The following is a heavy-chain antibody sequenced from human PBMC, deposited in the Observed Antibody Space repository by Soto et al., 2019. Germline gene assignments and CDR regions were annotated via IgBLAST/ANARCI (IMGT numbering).Heavy chain of an antibody. CDR3: TKGATSPFDS. CDR1: GFIFSSHW. V-gene: IGHV3-7*03. Sequence: PGGSLRLSCAASGFIFSSHWMTWVRQAPGKGLEWVANIRQDGNEIYYVDSVKGRFTISRDNSISTAYLQLLNLKASDTAIYYCTKGATSPFDSWGQGTRVTVSS. CDR2: IRQDGNEI. J-gene: IGHJ4*02. D-gene: IGHD3-16*01.